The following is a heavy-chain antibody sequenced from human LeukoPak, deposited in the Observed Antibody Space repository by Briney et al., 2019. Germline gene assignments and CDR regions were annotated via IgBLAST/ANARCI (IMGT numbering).Heavy chain of an antibody. Sequence: SETLSLTCAVYGGSFTGYYWSWIRQPPGKGLEWIGEINHSGNTNYNPSLKSRVTISVDTSKNQFSLKLSSVTAADTAVYYCARQIVGVADFDYWGQGTLVTVSS. V-gene: IGHV4-34*01. D-gene: IGHD1-26*01. CDR1: GGSFTGYY. CDR3: ARQIVGVADFDY. J-gene: IGHJ4*02. CDR2: INHSGNT.